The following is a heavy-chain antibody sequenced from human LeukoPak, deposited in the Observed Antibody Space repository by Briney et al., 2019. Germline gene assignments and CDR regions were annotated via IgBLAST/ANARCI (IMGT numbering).Heavy chain of an antibody. Sequence: GGSLRLSCAASGFNFRMYAMSWVRLAPGKGLEWVSGIVGDGSSTYYADSVKGRFTISKDYSKNTLYLHMNSLSAEATAMYYCAKDSIYGDGKWDIDYWGQGTLVTVS. J-gene: IGHJ4*02. CDR1: GFNFRMYA. D-gene: IGHD1-26*01. CDR2: IVGDGSST. CDR3: AKDSIYGDGKWDIDY. V-gene: IGHV3-23*01.